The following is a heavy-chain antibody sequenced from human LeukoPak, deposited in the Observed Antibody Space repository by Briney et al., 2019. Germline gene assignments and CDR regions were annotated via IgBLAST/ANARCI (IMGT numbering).Heavy chain of an antibody. CDR1: GGSMRSASYY. CDR3: ASPWDY. J-gene: IGHJ4*02. CDR2: IYYSGST. Sequence: PSETLSLTCIVSGGSMRSASYYWDWIRQPPGKGLEWIGSIYYSGSTYYNPSLKSRVTISVDTSKNQFSLKLSSVTAADTAVYYCASPWDYWGQGTLVTVSS. V-gene: IGHV4-39*01.